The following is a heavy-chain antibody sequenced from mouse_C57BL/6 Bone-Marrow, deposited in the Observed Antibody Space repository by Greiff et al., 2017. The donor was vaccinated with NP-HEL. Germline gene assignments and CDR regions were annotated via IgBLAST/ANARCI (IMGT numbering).Heavy chain of an antibody. D-gene: IGHD2-4*01. CDR1: GYTFTSYW. CDR3: AREEGYDYRFAY. Sequence: QVQLQQSGAELVKPGASVKLSCKASGYTFTSYWMQWVKQRPGQGLEWIGEIDPSDSYTNYNQKFKGKATLTVDTSSSTAYMQLSSLTSEDSAVYYCAREEGYDYRFAYWGQGTLVTVSA. CDR2: IDPSDSYT. J-gene: IGHJ3*01. V-gene: IGHV1-50*01.